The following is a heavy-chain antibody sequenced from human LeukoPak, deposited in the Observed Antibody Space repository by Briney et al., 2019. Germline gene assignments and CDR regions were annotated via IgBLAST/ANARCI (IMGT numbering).Heavy chain of an antibody. CDR2: MNPNSGNT. D-gene: IGHD3-22*01. V-gene: IGHV1-8*01. Sequence: ASVKVSCKASGCTFTSYDINWVRQATGQGLEWMGWMNPNSGNTGYAQKFQGRVTMTRNTSISTAYMELSSLRSEDTAVYYCARQYYYDSSGYLDWFDPWGQGTLVTVSS. J-gene: IGHJ5*02. CDR1: GCTFTSYD. CDR3: ARQYYYDSSGYLDWFDP.